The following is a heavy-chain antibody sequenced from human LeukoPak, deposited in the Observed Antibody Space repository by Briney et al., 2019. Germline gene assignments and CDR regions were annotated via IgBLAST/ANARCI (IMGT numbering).Heavy chain of an antibody. CDR1: GGSISSYY. J-gene: IGHJ4*02. D-gene: IGHD6-13*01. CDR2: IYTSGGT. CDR3: ARERIAAAGVIDY. V-gene: IGHV4-4*07. Sequence: PSETLSLTCTVSGGSISSYYWSWIRPPAGKGLEWIGRIYTSGGTNYNPSLKSRVTMSVDTSKNQFSLKLSSVTAADTAVYYCARERIAAAGVIDYWGQGTLVTVSS.